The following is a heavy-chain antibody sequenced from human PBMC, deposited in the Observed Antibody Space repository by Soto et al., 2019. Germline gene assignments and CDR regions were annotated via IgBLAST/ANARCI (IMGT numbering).Heavy chain of an antibody. D-gene: IGHD6-19*01. CDR1: GFTFSSYG. Sequence: QVQLVESGGGVVQPGRSLRLSCAASGFTFSSYGMHWVRQAPGKGLEWVAVIWYDGSNKYYADSVKGRFTISRDNSKNTLYLQMNSLRAEDTAVYYCAGDPGYSSGWYVGYIDYWGQGTLVTVSS. J-gene: IGHJ4*02. CDR2: IWYDGSNK. V-gene: IGHV3-33*01. CDR3: AGDPGYSSGWYVGYIDY.